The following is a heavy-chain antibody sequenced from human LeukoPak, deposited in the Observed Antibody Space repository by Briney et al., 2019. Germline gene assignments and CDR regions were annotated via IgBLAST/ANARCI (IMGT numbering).Heavy chain of an antibody. J-gene: IGHJ4*02. D-gene: IGHD2-15*01. V-gene: IGHV1-2*06. Sequence: ASVKVSCKASGYTFTSYGISWVRQAPGQGLERMGRINPNSGDTNYAQKFQGRVTMTRDTSISTAYMELSRLRSDDTAVYYCARPYCSGGSCPPQWGQGTLVTVSS. CDR1: GYTFTSYG. CDR3: ARPYCSGGSCPPQ. CDR2: INPNSGDT.